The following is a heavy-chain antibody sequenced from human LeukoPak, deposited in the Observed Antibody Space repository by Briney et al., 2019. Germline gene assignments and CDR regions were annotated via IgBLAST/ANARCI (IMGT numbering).Heavy chain of an antibody. D-gene: IGHD2-2*01. CDR3: ARDGGSRTADP. CDR2: INRDGSEK. J-gene: IGHJ5*02. V-gene: IGHV3-7*01. CDR1: GFTFRNHW. Sequence: GGSLRLSCAASGFTFRNHWMTWVRQAPRKGLEWVANINRDGSEKYYVDSVKGRFTISRDNAKNSLYLQMNSLRAEDTAVYYCARDGGSRTADPWGQGTLVTVSS.